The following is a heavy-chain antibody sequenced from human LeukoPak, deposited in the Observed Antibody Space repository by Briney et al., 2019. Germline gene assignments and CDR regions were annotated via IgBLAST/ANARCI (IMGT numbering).Heavy chain of an antibody. CDR2: INPSGGST. CDR3: ARELLYYDILTGAFDY. Sequence: ASVKVSCTASGYTFTSYYMHWVRQAPGQGLEWMGIINPSGGSTSYAQKFQGRVTMTRDTSTSTVYMELSSLRSEDTAVYYCARELLYYDILTGAFDYWGQGTLVTVSS. D-gene: IGHD3-9*01. V-gene: IGHV1-46*01. J-gene: IGHJ4*02. CDR1: GYTFTSYY.